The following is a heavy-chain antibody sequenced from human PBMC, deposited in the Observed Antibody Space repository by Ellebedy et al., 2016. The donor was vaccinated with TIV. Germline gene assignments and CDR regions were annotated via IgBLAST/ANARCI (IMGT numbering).Heavy chain of an antibody. CDR3: VRFSGSFPDY. J-gene: IGHJ4*02. Sequence: ASVKVSCKASGYTLGRYGIGWVRQAPGQGLEWVGWISAYTGNTNYAKKFMGSVLLTTDTSTSTAYVDLRRVRSDDTAVYFCVRFSGSFPDYWGQGTLVTVSS. CDR2: ISAYTGNT. V-gene: IGHV1-18*01. CDR1: GYTLGRYG. D-gene: IGHD2-15*01.